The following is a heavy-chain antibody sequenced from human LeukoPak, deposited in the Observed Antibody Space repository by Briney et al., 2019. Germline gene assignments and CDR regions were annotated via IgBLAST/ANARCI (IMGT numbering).Heavy chain of an antibody. CDR3: AKSVIPNSYQGTYYMDV. D-gene: IGHD3-16*02. V-gene: IGHV3-30*02. CDR1: GFTFSSYG. CDR2: IRHDETRI. J-gene: IGHJ6*03. Sequence: QPGGSLRLSCAASGFTFSSYGMHRVRQAPGEGLEWVAFIRHDETRIFYGDSVKGRFTISRDNSKNMVYLQLNSLSAEDTALYYCAKSVIPNSYQGTYYMDVWGKGTTVTVFS.